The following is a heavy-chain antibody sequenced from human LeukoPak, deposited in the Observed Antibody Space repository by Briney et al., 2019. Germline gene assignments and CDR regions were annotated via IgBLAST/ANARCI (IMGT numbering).Heavy chain of an antibody. CDR1: GYTFTGYY. V-gene: IGHV1-2*02. CDR3: ARATACDD. J-gene: IGHJ4*02. CDR2: INPNSGVT. Sequence: ASVKLSCKTSGYTFTGYYIHWVRQATGQGLEWMRWINPNSGVTKYAQKFQDRVTMTRDTSISMVYMELSSLRSDDTSVYYCARATACDDWGQGTLVTVSS.